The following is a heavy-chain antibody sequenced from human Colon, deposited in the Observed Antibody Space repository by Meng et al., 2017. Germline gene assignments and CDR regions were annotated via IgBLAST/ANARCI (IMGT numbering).Heavy chain of an antibody. Sequence: QWHVRRSEQALIKRLGTVGYNSGRCGGLSWSSNCPGTVRQRPGCRLDGIRDNYHSGRTNQNPSLESRGTISVDKSMSQFSPKLTSVSAADTALHYCARNSPAGFDYWGQGTLVTVSS. D-gene: IGHD1-1*01. CDR3: ARNSPAGFDY. CDR1: GGLSWSSNC. CDR2: NYHSGRT. V-gene: IGHV4-4*02. J-gene: IGHJ4*02.